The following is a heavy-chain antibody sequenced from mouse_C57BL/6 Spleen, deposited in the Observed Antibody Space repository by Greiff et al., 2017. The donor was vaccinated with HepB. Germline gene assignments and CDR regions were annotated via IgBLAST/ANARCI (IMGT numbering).Heavy chain of an antibody. CDR2: INPSNGGT. CDR1: GYTFTSYW. CDR3: ARNSPYGSTFFDY. D-gene: IGHD1-1*01. J-gene: IGHJ2*01. Sequence: QVQLQQPGPELVKPGASVKLSCKASGYTFTSYWMHWVKQRPGQGLEWIGNINPSNGGTNYNEKFKSKATLTVDKSSSTAYMQLSSLTSEDSAVYYCARNSPYGSTFFDYWGQGTTLTVSS. V-gene: IGHV1-53*01.